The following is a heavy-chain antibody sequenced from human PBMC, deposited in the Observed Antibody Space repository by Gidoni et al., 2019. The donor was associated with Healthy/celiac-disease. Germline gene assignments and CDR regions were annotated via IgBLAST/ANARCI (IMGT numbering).Heavy chain of an antibody. D-gene: IGHD2-2*01. CDR2: IYPGDSDT. CDR3: ARLTCSSTSCYSYYYYYMDV. CDR1: GYSFNSYW. J-gene: IGHJ6*03. Sequence: EVQLVQSGAEVKKPGESLKTSCKGSGYSFNSYWIGWVRQMPGKGLEWMGIIYPGDSDTRYSPSFQGQVTISADKSISTAYLQWSSLKASDTAMYYCARLTCSSTSCYSYYYYYMDVWGKGTTVTVSS. V-gene: IGHV5-51*01.